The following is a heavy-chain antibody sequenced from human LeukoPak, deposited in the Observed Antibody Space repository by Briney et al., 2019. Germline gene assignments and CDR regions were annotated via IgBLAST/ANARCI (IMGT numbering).Heavy chain of an antibody. V-gene: IGHV4-34*01. CDR3: ASANSALDAFDI. CDR1: GGSFSGYY. J-gene: IGHJ3*02. CDR2: INHSGST. D-gene: IGHD1-26*01. Sequence: PSETLSLTCAVCGGSFSGYYWSWIRQPPGKGLEWIGEINHSGSTNYNPSLKSRVTISVDTSKNQFSLKLSSVTAADTAVYYCASANSALDAFDIWGQGTMVTVSS.